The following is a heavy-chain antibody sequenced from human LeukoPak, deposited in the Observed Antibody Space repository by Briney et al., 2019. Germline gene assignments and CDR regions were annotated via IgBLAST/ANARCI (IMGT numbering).Heavy chain of an antibody. CDR2: IYYSGST. CDR3: ARHLVAPEPYYFDH. Sequence: SETLSLTCTVSGGSISSSSYYWGWIRQPPGKGLEWIGSIYYSGSTYYNPSLKSRVTISVDTSKNQFSLKLSSVTAADTAVYYCARHLVAPEPYYFDHWGQGTLVTVSS. CDR1: GGSISSSSYY. D-gene: IGHD1-14*01. V-gene: IGHV4-39*01. J-gene: IGHJ4*02.